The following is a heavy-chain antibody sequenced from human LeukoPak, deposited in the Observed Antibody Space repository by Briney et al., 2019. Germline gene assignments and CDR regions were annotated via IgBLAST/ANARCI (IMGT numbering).Heavy chain of an antibody. CDR3: ARAPVTSCRGAFCYPFDY. CDR1: GFPLSSYA. CDR2: TSSSDPGT. Sequence: PGGSLRLSCAASGFPLSSYAMSWVRQGPGKGLEWVAATSSSDPGTYHADSVRGRFTISRENSKNTLYLQMNRLRVEDAAVYYCARAPVTSCRGAFCYPFDYWGQGTLVTVSS. J-gene: IGHJ4*02. D-gene: IGHD2-15*01. V-gene: IGHV3-23*01.